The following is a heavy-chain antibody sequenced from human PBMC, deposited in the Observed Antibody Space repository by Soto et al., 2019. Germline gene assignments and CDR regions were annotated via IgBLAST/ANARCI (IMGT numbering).Heavy chain of an antibody. CDR2: ISYDGSNK. CDR3: ARDRGENYGDYYYGMDV. Sequence: VGSLRLSCAASGFTFSSYAMHWVRQAPGKGLEWVAVISYDGSNKYYADSVKGRFTISRDNSKNTLYLQMNSLRAEDTAVYYCARDRGENYGDYYYGMDVWGQGTTVTVSS. J-gene: IGHJ6*02. V-gene: IGHV3-30-3*01. CDR1: GFTFSSYA. D-gene: IGHD1-7*01.